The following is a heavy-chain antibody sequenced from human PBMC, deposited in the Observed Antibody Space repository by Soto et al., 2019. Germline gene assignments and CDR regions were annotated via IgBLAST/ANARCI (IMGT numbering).Heavy chain of an antibody. Sequence: ASVKVSCKASGYIFTSYYIHWVRQAPGQGLEWMGWINPFDGSRMFAQSFQGRVTMTRDTSTSTVYMEVSSLRSEDTAVYYCARDFLPYSGTSYWG. J-gene: IGHJ4*01. D-gene: IGHD1-26*01. V-gene: IGHV1-46*01. CDR2: INPFDGSR. CDR3: ARDFLPYSGTSY. CDR1: GYIFTSYY.